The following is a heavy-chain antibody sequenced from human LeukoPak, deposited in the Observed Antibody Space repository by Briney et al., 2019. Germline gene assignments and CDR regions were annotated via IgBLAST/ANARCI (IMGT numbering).Heavy chain of an antibody. J-gene: IGHJ4*02. Sequence: SETLSLTCTVSGGSISSYYWSWIRQPPGKGLEWIGYIYYSGSTNYNPSLKSRVTISVDTSKNQFSLKLSSVTAADTAVYYCATVAFGGYGDIGHWGQGTLVIVSS. V-gene: IGHV4-59*01. CDR1: GGSISSYY. CDR3: ATVAFGGYGDIGH. CDR2: IYYSGST. D-gene: IGHD4-17*01.